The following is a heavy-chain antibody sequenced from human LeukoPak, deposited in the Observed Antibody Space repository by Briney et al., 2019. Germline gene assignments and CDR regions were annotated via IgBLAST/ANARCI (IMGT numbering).Heavy chain of an antibody. J-gene: IGHJ4*02. Sequence: ASVKVSCKASGYTFTSYAMNWVRQAPGQGLEWMGWINTNTGNPTHAQGFTGRFVFSLDTSVSTAYLQISSLKAEDTAVYYCARDGPLNYYGSGSYYNADYWGQGTLVTVSS. V-gene: IGHV7-4-1*02. D-gene: IGHD3-10*01. CDR1: GYTFTSYA. CDR3: ARDGPLNYYGSGSYYNADY. CDR2: INTNTGNP.